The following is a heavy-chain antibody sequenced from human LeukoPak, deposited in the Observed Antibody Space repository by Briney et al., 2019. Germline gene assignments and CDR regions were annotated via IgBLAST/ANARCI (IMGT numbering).Heavy chain of an antibody. V-gene: IGHV3-21*01. CDR1: GFTFSSYS. D-gene: IGHD3-10*01. CDR2: ISSSSSYI. CDR3: ARDLWFGEYAFGI. Sequence: GGSLRLSCAASGFTFSSYSMNWVRQAPGKGLEWVSSISSSSSYIYYADSVKGRFTISRDNAKNSLYLQMNSLRAEDTAVYYCARDLWFGEYAFGIWGQGTMVTVSS. J-gene: IGHJ3*02.